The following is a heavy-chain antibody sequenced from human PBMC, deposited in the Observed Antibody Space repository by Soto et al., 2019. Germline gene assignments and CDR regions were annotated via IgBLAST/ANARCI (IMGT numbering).Heavy chain of an antibody. Sequence: PGGSLRLSCAASGFTFSNAWMSWIRQAPGQGLEWVGRIKSKTDGGTTDYAAPVKGRFTISRDDSKNTLYLQMNSLQTEPTAVYYCTTDRTAKWLDFESWRQETRFTVSS. V-gene: IGHV3-15*01. CDR1: GFTFSNAW. J-gene: IGHJ4*02. D-gene: IGHD6-19*01. CDR2: IKSKTDGGTT. CDR3: TTDRTAKWLDFES.